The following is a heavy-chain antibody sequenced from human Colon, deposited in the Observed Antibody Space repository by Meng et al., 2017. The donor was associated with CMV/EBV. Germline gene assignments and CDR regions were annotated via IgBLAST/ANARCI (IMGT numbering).Heavy chain of an antibody. V-gene: IGHV1-2*02. CDR2: INPNDGGT. CDR1: YSFTDYY. CDR3: ARVKCGTTSCSQGLDP. J-gene: IGHJ5*02. D-gene: IGHD2-2*01. Sequence: YSFTDYYVHWVRQAPGQGLEWMGWINPNDGGTDYAQTFQGRVTMTRDTAITTAYLEVNRLTSDDTAVYYCARVKCGTTSCSQGLDPWGQGTLVTVSS.